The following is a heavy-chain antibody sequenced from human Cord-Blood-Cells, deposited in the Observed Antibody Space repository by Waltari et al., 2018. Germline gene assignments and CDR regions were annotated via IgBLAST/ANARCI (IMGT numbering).Heavy chain of an antibody. CDR3: ARSLPYYYDSSGYPDY. J-gene: IGHJ4*02. D-gene: IGHD3-22*01. Sequence: QLQLQESGPGLVKPSETLSLTCTVSGGSIRSSSYYWGWIRPPPGKGLEWIGSIYYSGSTYYNPSLKSRVTISVDTSKNQFSLKLSSVTAADTAVYYCARSLPYYYDSSGYPDYWGQGTLVTVSS. CDR2: IYYSGST. V-gene: IGHV4-39*01. CDR1: GGSIRSSSYY.